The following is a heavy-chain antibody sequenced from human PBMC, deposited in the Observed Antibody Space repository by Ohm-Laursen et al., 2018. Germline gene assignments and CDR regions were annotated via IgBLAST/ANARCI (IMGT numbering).Heavy chain of an antibody. CDR3: ARGGSYSHY. CDR1: GFTFSSYI. D-gene: IGHD1-26*01. V-gene: IGHV3-21*04. Sequence: SLRLSCSASGFTFSSYIVNWVRQAPGKGLEWVSSISSTSSYIHYADSVKGRFTISRDNAQKSLYLQMNSLRAEDTAVYYCARGGSYSHYWGQGTLVTVSS. CDR2: ISSTSSYI. J-gene: IGHJ4*02.